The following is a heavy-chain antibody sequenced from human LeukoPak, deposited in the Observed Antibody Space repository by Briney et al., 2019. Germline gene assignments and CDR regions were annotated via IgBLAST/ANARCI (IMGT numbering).Heavy chain of an antibody. CDR2: ISSSGSTI. CDR1: GFTFSDYY. Sequence: GGSLRLSCAASGFTFSDYYMSWIRQAPGKGLEWVSYISSSGSTIYYADSVKGRFTISRDNAKNSLYLQMDSLRAGDTAVYYCATISSYYVYFDYWGQGTLVTVSS. J-gene: IGHJ4*02. CDR3: ATISSYYVYFDY. D-gene: IGHD1-26*01. V-gene: IGHV3-11*04.